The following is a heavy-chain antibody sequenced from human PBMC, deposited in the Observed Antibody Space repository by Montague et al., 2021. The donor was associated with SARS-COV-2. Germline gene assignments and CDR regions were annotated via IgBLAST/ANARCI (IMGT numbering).Heavy chain of an antibody. CDR2: SYYSGST. V-gene: IGHV4-59*12. J-gene: IGHJ3*02. Sequence: SETLSLTCTVSGGSISSYNWCWSRQPPGKGLEWIGYSYYSGSTDYNPSLTSRVTISVDTSKNQFSLKLSSVTAADTAVYYCARTYYDILTGYYNLGAFDIWGQGTMVTVSS. D-gene: IGHD3-9*01. CDR3: ARTYYDILTGYYNLGAFDI. CDR1: GGSISSYN.